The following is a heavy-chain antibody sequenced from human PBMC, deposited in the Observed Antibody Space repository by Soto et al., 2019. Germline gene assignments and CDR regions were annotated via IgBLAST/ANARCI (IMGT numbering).Heavy chain of an antibody. CDR2: INPSGGIT. V-gene: IGHV1-46*01. J-gene: IGHJ6*02. CDR3: ARGISTTRYYYYYGMDV. CDR1: GYTLTSYY. D-gene: IGHD2-2*01. Sequence: AASVKVSCKASGYTLTSYYLHWVRQAPGQGPEWMGIINPSGGITNDAQKFQDRVTMTSDTSTSTVYMELSSLRSEDTAVYYCARGISTTRYYYYYGMDVWGQGTTVTVSS.